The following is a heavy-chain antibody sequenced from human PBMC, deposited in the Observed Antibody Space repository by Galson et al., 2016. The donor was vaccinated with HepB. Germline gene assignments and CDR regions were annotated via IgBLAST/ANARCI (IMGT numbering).Heavy chain of an antibody. CDR3: ARTPYCGGDCSDF. J-gene: IGHJ4*02. CDR2: LAASNGNT. CDR1: GYTYKTYG. D-gene: IGHD2-21*02. V-gene: IGHV1-18*01. Sequence: SVKVSCKASGYTYKTYGITWVRQAPGQGLEWMGLLAASNGNTIYGQNFQGRVTMTTDTSTSTAYMELRSLRSDDTAVYYCARTPYCGGDCSDFWGQGTLVTVSS.